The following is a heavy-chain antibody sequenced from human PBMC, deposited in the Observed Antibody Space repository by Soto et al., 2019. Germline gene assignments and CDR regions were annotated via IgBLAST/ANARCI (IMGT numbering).Heavy chain of an antibody. CDR3: ARHHYYDSSGYYGYFDY. Sequence: SETLSLTCAVYGGSFSGYYWSWIRQPPGKGLEWIGYIYHSGSTYYNPSLKSRVTISVDTSKNQFSLKLSSVTAAGTAVYYCARHHYYDSSGYYGYFDYWGQGTLVTVSS. CDR2: IYHSGST. V-gene: IGHV4-34*01. J-gene: IGHJ4*02. D-gene: IGHD3-22*01. CDR1: GGSFSGYY.